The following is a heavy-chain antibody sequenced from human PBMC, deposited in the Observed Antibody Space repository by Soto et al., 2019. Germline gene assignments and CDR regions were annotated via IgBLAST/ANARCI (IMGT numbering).Heavy chain of an antibody. CDR2: IITYLSVS. CDR1: GDTFNCYT. Sequence: QVQLVQSVAEVKQPGSSLRVSCKASGDTFNCYTINWVRQAPGLGLELLARIITYLSVSNYAQKSQGRVTITADKSQNIAYMEGRNLTSDATASYYRATRFSSGDPAFDDWGHGALFIVSS. V-gene: IGHV1-69*02. CDR3: ATRFSSGDPAFDD. D-gene: IGHD3-16*01. J-gene: IGHJ4*01.